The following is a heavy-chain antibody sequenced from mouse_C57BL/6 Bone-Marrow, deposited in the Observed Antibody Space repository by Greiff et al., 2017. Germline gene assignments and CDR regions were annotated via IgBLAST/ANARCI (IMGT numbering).Heavy chain of an antibody. Sequence: VQLQQSGPELVKPGASVTIPCKASGYTFTDYNMHWVKQSPGKSLEWIGGINPNNGGTIYNQKFKGKATLTVDKSSSTAYMELRSLTSEDTAVYYCARGTYGNYEGYFDMWGQGTTLTVTS. CDR2: INPNNGGT. V-gene: IGHV1-18*01. CDR3: ARGTYGNYEGYFDM. D-gene: IGHD2-1*01. J-gene: IGHJ2*01. CDR1: GYTFTDYN.